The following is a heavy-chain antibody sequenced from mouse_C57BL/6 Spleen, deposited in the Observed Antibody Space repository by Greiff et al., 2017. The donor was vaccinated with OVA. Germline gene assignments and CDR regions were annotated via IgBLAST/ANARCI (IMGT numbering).Heavy chain of an antibody. CDR2: ISNLAYSI. Sequence: DVHLVESGGGLVQPGGSLKLSCAASGFTFSDYGMAWVRQAPRKGPEWVAFISNLAYSIYYADTVTGRFTISRENAKNTLYLEMSSLRSEDTAMYYCARGGYYGSGAWFAYWGQGTLVTVSA. V-gene: IGHV5-15*01. CDR3: ARGGYYGSGAWFAY. J-gene: IGHJ3*01. D-gene: IGHD1-1*01. CDR1: GFTFSDYG.